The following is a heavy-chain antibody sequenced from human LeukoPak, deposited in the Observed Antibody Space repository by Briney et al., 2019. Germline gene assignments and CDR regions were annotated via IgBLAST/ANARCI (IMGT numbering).Heavy chain of an antibody. Sequence: GGSLRLSCAASGFTFAIHAMTWVRQAPGKGLEWVSGISGDGASTHYAESVKGQFTISRDNSQNTLFLQMNSLRVEDTAICYCAKDSYVSGRPLHTFDVWGQGTMVTASS. CDR2: ISGDGAST. D-gene: IGHD3-10*01. CDR3: AKDSYVSGRPLHTFDV. V-gene: IGHV3-23*01. J-gene: IGHJ3*01. CDR1: GFTFAIHA.